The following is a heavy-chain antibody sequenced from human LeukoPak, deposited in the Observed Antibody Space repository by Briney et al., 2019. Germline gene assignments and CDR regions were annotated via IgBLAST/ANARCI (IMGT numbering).Heavy chain of an antibody. D-gene: IGHD3-10*01. CDR3: AKDLARLITMVRGVNVGSYMDV. V-gene: IGHV3-33*06. CDR1: GFTFSSYG. J-gene: IGHJ6*03. CDR2: IWYDGSNK. Sequence: GRSLRLSCAASGFTFSSYGMHWVRQAPGKGLEWVAVIWYDGSNKYYADSVKGRFTISRDNSKNTLYLQMNSLRAEDTAVYYCAKDLARLITMVRGVNVGSYMDVWGKGTTVTVSS.